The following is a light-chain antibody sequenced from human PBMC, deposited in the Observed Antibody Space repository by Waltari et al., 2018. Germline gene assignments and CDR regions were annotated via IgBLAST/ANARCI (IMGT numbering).Light chain of an antibody. CDR2: GAS. J-gene: IGKJ1*01. V-gene: IGKV3-20*01. CDR3: QQYGSSPLT. CDR1: HSVSSSY. Sequence: EIVLTQSPGTLSLSPXERATLSCRASHSVSSSYLAWYQQKPGQSPRLLIYGASRRANGMPDRFNGSGSGTDFTLTIXXLEPKDFAVYYCQQYGSSPLTXGXGTKVEIK.